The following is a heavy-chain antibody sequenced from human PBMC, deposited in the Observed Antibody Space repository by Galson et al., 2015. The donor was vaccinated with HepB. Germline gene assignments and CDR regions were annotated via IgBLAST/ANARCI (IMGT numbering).Heavy chain of an antibody. D-gene: IGHD4-17*01. Sequence: SLRLSCAASGFTFDDYAMHWVRQAPGKGLEWVSGISWNSGSIGYADSVKGRFTISRDNAKNSLYLQMNSLRAEDTALYYCAKAGVTTWGDAFDIWGQGTMVTVSS. CDR3: AKAGVTTWGDAFDI. V-gene: IGHV3-9*01. J-gene: IGHJ3*02. CDR2: ISWNSGSI. CDR1: GFTFDDYA.